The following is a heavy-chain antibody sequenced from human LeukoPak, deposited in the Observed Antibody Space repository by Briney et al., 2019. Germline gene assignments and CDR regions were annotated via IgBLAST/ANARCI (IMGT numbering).Heavy chain of an antibody. CDR2: ISYDGSNK. V-gene: IGHV3-30-3*01. CDR1: GFTFSSYA. J-gene: IGHJ1*01. Sequence: PGRSLRLSCAASGFTFSSYAMHWVRQAPGKGLEWVAVISYDGSNKYYADSVKGRFTISRDNSKNTLYLQMNSLRAEDTAVYYCAVEYFQHWGQGTLVTVSS. CDR3: AVEYFQH.